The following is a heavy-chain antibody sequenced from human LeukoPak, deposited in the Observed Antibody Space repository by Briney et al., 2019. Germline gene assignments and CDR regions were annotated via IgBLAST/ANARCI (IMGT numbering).Heavy chain of an antibody. V-gene: IGHV3-21*01. J-gene: IGHJ4*02. CDR2: ISSSISYI. CDR1: GFTFSSYS. CDR3: LLDIVATGDY. Sequence: GGSLRLSCAASGFTFSSYSMNWVRQAPGKGLEWVSSISSSISYIYYAGSVKGRFTISRDKAKNSLYLRMNSLRAEDTAVYYCLLDIVATGDYWGQGTLVTVSS. D-gene: IGHD5-12*01.